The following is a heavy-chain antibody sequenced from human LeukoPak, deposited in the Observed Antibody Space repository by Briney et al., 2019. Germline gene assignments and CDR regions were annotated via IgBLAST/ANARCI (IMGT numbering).Heavy chain of an antibody. D-gene: IGHD6-19*01. J-gene: IGHJ4*02. CDR1: GGSVSSYY. Sequence: SETLSLTCTVAGGSVSSYYWSWIRQPPGKGLEWIGYFYYSGGTNYSPSLKSRVTISVDTSKNQFSLELSSVTAADTAVYYCARDPGRSAWFYYFDYWGQGTLVTVSS. V-gene: IGHV4-59*02. CDR2: FYYSGGT. CDR3: ARDPGRSAWFYYFDY.